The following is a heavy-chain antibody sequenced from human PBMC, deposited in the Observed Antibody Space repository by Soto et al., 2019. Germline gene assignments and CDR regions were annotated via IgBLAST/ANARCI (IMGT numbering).Heavy chain of an antibody. CDR1: GFTFSDYY. Sequence: GGSLRLSCAASGFTFSDYYMDWVRQLPGKGLEWVGRTRNKANSYATEYAPSVKGRFTISRHDSEDSMFLQLNSLKTEDTAVYYCARDTGGSYEFWGQGALVTVSS. CDR2: TRNKANSYAT. CDR3: ARDTGGSYEF. D-gene: IGHD1-26*01. J-gene: IGHJ4*02. V-gene: IGHV3-72*01.